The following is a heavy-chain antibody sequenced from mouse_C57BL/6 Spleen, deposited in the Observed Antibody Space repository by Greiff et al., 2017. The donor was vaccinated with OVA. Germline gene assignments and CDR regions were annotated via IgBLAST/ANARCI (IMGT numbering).Heavy chain of an antibody. CDR3: ARDPYDYDGAMDY. CDR1: GYTFTDHT. Sequence: VKLMESDAELVKPGASVKISCKVSGYTFTDHTIHWMKQRPEQGLEWIGYIYPRDGSTKYNEKFKGKATLTADKSSSTAYMQLNSLTSEDSAVYFCARDPYDYDGAMDYWGQGTSVTVSS. J-gene: IGHJ4*01. CDR2: IYPRDGST. V-gene: IGHV1-78*01. D-gene: IGHD2-4*01.